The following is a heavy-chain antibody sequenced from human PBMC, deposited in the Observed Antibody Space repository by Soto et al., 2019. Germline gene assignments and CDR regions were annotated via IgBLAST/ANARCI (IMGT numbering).Heavy chain of an antibody. CDR2: IMPIFRTP. Sequence: QVQLEQSGAEVKKPGSSVKVSCKASGGTFSNSAISWVRQAPGQGLEWMGGIMPIFRTPDYAQKFQGRVTITADESTRTVYMGWSGLWSDDTPAYYCARDKDRQHLGANYSYTLDAWGPETTGTVS. J-gene: IGHJ6*02. CDR1: GGTFSNSA. V-gene: IGHV1-69*12. CDR3: ARDKDRQHLGANYSYTLDA.